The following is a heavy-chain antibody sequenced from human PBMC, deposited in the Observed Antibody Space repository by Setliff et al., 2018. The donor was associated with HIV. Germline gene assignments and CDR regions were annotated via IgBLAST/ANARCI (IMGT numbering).Heavy chain of an antibody. CDR3: TTSLITVPPDAFDI. V-gene: IGHV4-39*07. CDR2: IYHNGNT. J-gene: IGHJ3*02. D-gene: IGHD4-4*01. CDR1: GGSTSSSSYY. Sequence: SETLSLTCTVAGGSTSSSSYYWGWIRQPPGMGLEWIASIYHNGNTYYNPSLKSRVTMSVDTSKNQFSLKLSSVTAADTAVYYCTTSLITVPPDAFDIWGQGTMVTVSS.